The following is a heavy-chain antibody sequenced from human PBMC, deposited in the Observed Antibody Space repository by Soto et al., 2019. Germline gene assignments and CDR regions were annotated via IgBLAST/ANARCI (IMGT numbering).Heavy chain of an antibody. Sequence: GSLRLYCADPGFKFSNYAMSWVRQGPGKGLEWVSLISATGGGTYYADSVKGRFTISRDNSHNTLYLQVHSLTAEDTAVYYCAKDRRAGGNSAFYFDFWGQGAQVTVSS. J-gene: IGHJ4*02. CDR1: GFKFSNYA. V-gene: IGHV3-23*01. CDR2: ISATGGGT. CDR3: AKDRRAGGNSAFYFDF. D-gene: IGHD3-16*01.